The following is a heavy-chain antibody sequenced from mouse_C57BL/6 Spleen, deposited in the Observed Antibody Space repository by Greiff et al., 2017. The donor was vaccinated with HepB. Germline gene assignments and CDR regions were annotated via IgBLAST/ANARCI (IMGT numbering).Heavy chain of an antibody. V-gene: IGHV3-6*01. D-gene: IGHD2-5*01. J-gene: IGHJ4*01. Sequence: EVQRVESGPGLVKPSQSLSLTCSVTGYSITSGYYWNWIRQFPGNKLEWMGYISYDGSNNYNPSLKNRISITRDTSKNQFFLKLNSVTTEDTATYYCARGGYSNYPMDYWGQGTSVTVSS. CDR1: GYSITSGYY. CDR3: ARGGYSNYPMDY. CDR2: ISYDGSN.